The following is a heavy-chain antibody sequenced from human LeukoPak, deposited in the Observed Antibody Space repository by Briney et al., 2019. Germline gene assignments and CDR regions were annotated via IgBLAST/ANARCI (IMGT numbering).Heavy chain of an antibody. CDR1: GFTFSSYW. J-gene: IGHJ4*02. V-gene: IGHV3-74*03. Sequence: GGSLRLSCAASGFTFSSYWMHWVRQAPGKGLVWVSRINNDGSSTTYADSVKGRFTISRDNAQNTLYLQMNSLRAEDTAVYYCARDRYDSSLFHYYWGQGTLVTVSS. CDR3: ARDRYDSSLFHYY. CDR2: INNDGSST. D-gene: IGHD3-22*01.